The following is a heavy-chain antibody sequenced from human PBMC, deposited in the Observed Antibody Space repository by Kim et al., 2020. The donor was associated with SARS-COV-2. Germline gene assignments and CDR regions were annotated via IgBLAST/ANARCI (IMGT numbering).Heavy chain of an antibody. CDR1: GGAINTYN. CDR3: AGVLGVDSSLIFDC. Sequence: SETLSLTCTVSGGAINTYNWGWIRQPGGRGLEWIGLLYPSGSTHYNPSLKSRATISRDTSKNQFSLKLSSVTAADTAVYYCAGVLGVDSSLIFDCWGQGGLVTVSS. V-gene: IGHV4-4*07. D-gene: IGHD3-22*01. CDR2: LYPSGST. J-gene: IGHJ4*02.